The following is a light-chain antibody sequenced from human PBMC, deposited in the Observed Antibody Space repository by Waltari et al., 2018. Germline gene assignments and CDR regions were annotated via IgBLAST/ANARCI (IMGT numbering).Light chain of an antibody. Sequence: QSVLTQPPSVSGAPGQRVTISCTGRGSNIGAGHDVPWYQQLPRAAPKLLIYGSSTRPLGVPDRFVGSTSGTSASLAITGLQAEDEADYYCQSYDTSLSVVFGGGTKLTVL. CDR3: QSYDTSLSVV. CDR1: GSNIGAGHD. CDR2: GSS. J-gene: IGLJ3*02. V-gene: IGLV1-40*01.